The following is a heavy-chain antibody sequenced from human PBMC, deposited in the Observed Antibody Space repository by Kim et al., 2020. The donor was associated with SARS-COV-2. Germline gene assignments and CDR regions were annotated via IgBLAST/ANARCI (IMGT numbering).Heavy chain of an antibody. Sequence: ASVKVSCKASGYTFTSYYMHWVRQAPGQGLEWMGIINPSGGSTSYAQKFQGRVTMTRDTSTSTVYMELSSLRSEDTAVYYCARVVIEDYDILTGYYNWGGMDVMSIDVWGQGTTVTVSS. J-gene: IGHJ6*02. CDR1: GYTFTSYY. D-gene: IGHD3-9*01. CDR3: ARVVIEDYDILTGYYNWGGMDVMSIDV. V-gene: IGHV1-46*01. CDR2: INPSGGST.